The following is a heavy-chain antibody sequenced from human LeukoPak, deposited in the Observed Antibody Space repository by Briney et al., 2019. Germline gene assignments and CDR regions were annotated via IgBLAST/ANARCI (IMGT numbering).Heavy chain of an antibody. J-gene: IGHJ3*02. V-gene: IGHV4-59*08. CDR2: IYKSGST. CDR3: ARGPGYSYGHVDAFDI. CDR1: GGSISGNA. Sequence: IPSETLSLTCTVSGGSISGNAWSWIRQTPEKGLEWIGYIYKSGSTKYNPSLKSRVTISVDTSKNQFSLKLSSVTAADTAVYYCARGPGYSYGHVDAFDIWGQGTMVTVSS. D-gene: IGHD5-18*01.